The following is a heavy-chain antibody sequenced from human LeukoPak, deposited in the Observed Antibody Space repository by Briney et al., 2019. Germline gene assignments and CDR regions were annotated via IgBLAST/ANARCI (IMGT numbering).Heavy chain of an antibody. Sequence: GGSLRLSCAASGFTFSSYAMSWVRQAPGKGLEWVSVISGSGGSTYYADSVKGRFTISRDNSKNTLYLQMNSLRAEDTAVYYCAKGLLVGATGIIDYWGQGTLVTVSS. CDR1: GFTFSSYA. V-gene: IGHV3-23*01. D-gene: IGHD1-26*01. CDR3: AKGLLVGATGIIDY. CDR2: ISGSGGST. J-gene: IGHJ4*02.